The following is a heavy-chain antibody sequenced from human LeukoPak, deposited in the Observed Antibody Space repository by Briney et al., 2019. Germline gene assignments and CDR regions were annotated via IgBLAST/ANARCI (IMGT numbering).Heavy chain of an antibody. V-gene: IGHV3-21*01. J-gene: IGHJ2*01. CDR3: ARTSDTSGRLYWYFDL. Sequence: GGSLRLSCAASGFTFSSYGMSWVRQAPGKGLEWVSFISTSSSYIHYADSVKGRFTISRDNAKNSLYLQMNSLRAEDTAVYYCARTSDTSGRLYWYFDLWGRGTLVTVSS. CDR2: ISTSSSYI. CDR1: GFTFSSYG. D-gene: IGHD3-22*01.